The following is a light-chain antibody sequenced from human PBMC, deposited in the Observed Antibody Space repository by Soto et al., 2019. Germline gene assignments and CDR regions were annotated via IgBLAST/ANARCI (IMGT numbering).Light chain of an antibody. CDR1: QSVTSDY. CDR2: GAS. J-gene: IGKJ1*01. CDR3: QQYGRP. Sequence: EIVLTQSPCTLSLSPGERATLFCRASQSVTSDYLAWYQQKPGQAPRLLIHGASSRATGIPDRFSGSGSGTDFTLTISRLEPEDFAVYYCQQYGRPFGQGTKVDIK. V-gene: IGKV3-20*01.